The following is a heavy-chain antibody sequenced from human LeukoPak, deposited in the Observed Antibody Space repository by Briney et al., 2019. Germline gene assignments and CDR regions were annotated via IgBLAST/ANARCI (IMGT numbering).Heavy chain of an antibody. CDR2: INSNSGAT. CDR1: GYTFIDHY. CDR3: ARDFLIGISGGFYSYMDV. D-gene: IGHD2/OR15-2a*01. J-gene: IGHJ6*03. Sequence: EASVKVSCEASGYTFIDHYFHWVRQAPGQGLEWMGWINSNSGATRYAQKFQGRVALTRDPSIDTAYMELSSLRSDDTAVYYCARDFLIGISGGFYSYMDVWGKGTTVTVSS. V-gene: IGHV1-2*02.